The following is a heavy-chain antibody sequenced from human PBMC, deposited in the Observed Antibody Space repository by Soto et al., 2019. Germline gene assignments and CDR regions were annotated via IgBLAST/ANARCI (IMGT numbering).Heavy chain of an antibody. D-gene: IGHD3-22*01. V-gene: IGHV4-38-2*02. CDR3: ARDDFDSGGYSIDY. CDR2: IHHRGNT. Sequence: PSEPLSLTCVVSGYSISRGYYWGWIRQPPGKGLEWIGSIHHRGNTYYNPSLKRRVTISLDTSKNQFSLKLNSVTAADTAVYFCARDDFDSGGYSIDYWGQGTLVTSPQ. J-gene: IGHJ4*02. CDR1: GYSISRGYY.